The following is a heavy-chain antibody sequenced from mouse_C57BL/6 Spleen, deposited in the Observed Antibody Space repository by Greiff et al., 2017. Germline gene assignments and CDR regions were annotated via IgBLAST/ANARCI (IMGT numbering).Heavy chain of an antibody. D-gene: IGHD1-1*01. V-gene: IGHV5-9-1*02. Sequence: DVMLVESGEGLVKPGGSLKLSCAASGFAFSSSAMSWVRQTPEKRLEWVAYISSGGDYIYYADTVKGRFTLSRDNARNTLYLQMSSLKSEDTAMYYCTREDTTVVADWGQGTLVTVSA. CDR3: TREDTTVVAD. CDR1: GFAFSSSA. CDR2: ISSGGDYI. J-gene: IGHJ3*01.